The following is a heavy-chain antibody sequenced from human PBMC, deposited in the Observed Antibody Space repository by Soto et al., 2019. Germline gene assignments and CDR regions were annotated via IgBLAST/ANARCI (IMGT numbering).Heavy chain of an antibody. V-gene: IGHV1-46*01. CDR1: GYTFTNYY. CDR2: INPSGGST. J-gene: IGHJ5*02. CDR3: ARATSDYGGYSRFAP. D-gene: IGHD4-17*01. Sequence: ASVKVSCKASGYTFTNYYMHWVRQAPGQGLEWMGVINPSGGSTNYAQHFQGRVSMTRDTSTSTVYMDLSSLRSEDTALYYCARATSDYGGYSRFAPWGQGTLVTVSS.